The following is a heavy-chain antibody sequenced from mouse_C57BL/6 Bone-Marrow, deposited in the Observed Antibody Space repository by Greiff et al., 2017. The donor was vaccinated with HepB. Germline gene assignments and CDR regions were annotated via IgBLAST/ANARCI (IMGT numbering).Heavy chain of an antibody. CDR1: GFTFSSYA. CDR3: ARDEDFFAY. Sequence: EVQGVESGGGLVKPGGSLKLSCAASGFTFSSYAMSWVRQTPEKRLEWVATISDGGSYTYYTDNVKGRFTISRDNAKNNLYLQMSHLKSEDTAMYYCARDEDFFAYWGQGTLVTVSA. CDR2: ISDGGSYT. V-gene: IGHV5-4*01. J-gene: IGHJ3*01.